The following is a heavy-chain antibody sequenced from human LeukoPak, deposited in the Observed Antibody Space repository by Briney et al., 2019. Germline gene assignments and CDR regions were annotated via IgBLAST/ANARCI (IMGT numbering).Heavy chain of an antibody. D-gene: IGHD6-13*01. Sequence: WIRQPPGKGLEWIGSIYYSGSTYYNPSLKSRVTISVDTSKNQFSLKLSSVTAADTAVYYCARNGYSSSWSPHYYYYYYMDVWGKGTTVTVSS. CDR2: IYYSGST. CDR3: ARNGYSSSWSPHYYYYYYMDV. J-gene: IGHJ6*03. V-gene: IGHV4-39*07.